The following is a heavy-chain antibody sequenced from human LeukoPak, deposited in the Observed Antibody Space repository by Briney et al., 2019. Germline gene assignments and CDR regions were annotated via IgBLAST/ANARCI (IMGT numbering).Heavy chain of an antibody. CDR3: ARDSARVAARPWWFDP. D-gene: IGHD6-6*01. V-gene: IGHV1-46*01. CDR2: INPSGGST. CDR1: GYTFTSYY. J-gene: IGHJ5*02. Sequence: ASVKVSCKASGYTFTSYYMHWVRQAPRQGLEWMGIINPSGGSTSYAQKFQGRVTMTRDMSTSTVYMELSSLRSEDTAVYYCARDSARVAARPWWFDPWGQGTLVTVSS.